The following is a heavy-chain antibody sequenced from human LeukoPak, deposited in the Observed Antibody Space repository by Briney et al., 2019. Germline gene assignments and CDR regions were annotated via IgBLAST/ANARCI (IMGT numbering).Heavy chain of an antibody. Sequence: PGGSLRLSCAASGFTFSSYGMHWVRQAPGKGLEWVAVISYDGSNKYYADSVKGRFTISRDNSKNTLYLQMNSLRAEDTAVYYCAKALPTAAGDYWGQGTLVTVSS. CDR2: ISYDGSNK. CDR1: GFTFSSYG. J-gene: IGHJ4*02. CDR3: AKALPTAAGDY. V-gene: IGHV3-30*18. D-gene: IGHD6-13*01.